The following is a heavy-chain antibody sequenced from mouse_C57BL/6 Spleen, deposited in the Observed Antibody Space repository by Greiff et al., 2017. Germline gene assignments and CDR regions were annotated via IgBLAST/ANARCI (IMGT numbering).Heavy chain of an antibody. CDR2: INPGSGGT. CDR3: AREEPSYAMDY. Sequence: QVQLQESGAELVRPGTSVKVSCKASGYAFTNYLMHWVKQRPGQGLEWIGGINPGSGGTNYNEKFKGKATVTADKSSSTAYMQLSSQTSEDAAVEFCAREEPSYAMDYWGQGTSVTVAS. V-gene: IGHV1-54*01. CDR1: GYAFTNYL. J-gene: IGHJ4*01.